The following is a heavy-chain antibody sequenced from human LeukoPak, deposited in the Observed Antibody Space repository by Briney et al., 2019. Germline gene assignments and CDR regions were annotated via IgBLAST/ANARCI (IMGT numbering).Heavy chain of an antibody. V-gene: IGHV3-15*01. J-gene: IGHJ4*02. D-gene: IGHD3-10*01. CDR2: IRSRSGTT. Sequence: GGSLRLSCAASGFTFSNAWMIWVRQAPGKGLEWVGRIRSRSGTTDYASSVKGRFTISRDDSANTVYLHMNSLQTEDTAVYYCAADLPGFGSGEMDFWGQGTLVTVSS. CDR1: GFTFSNAW. CDR3: AADLPGFGSGEMDF.